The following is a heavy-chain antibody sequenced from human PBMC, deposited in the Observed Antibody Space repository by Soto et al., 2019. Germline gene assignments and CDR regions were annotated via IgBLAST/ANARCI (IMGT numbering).Heavy chain of an antibody. CDR1: GYSFTSYW. Sequence: PGESLKISCKGSGYSFTSYWIGWVRQMPGKGLEWMGIIYPGDSDTRYSPSFQGQVTISADKSITTAYLQWSSLKASDTAMYYCARLILVRGGPLYYFDYWGQGTLVTVSS. D-gene: IGHD3-10*01. J-gene: IGHJ4*02. CDR2: IYPGDSDT. CDR3: ARLILVRGGPLYYFDY. V-gene: IGHV5-51*01.